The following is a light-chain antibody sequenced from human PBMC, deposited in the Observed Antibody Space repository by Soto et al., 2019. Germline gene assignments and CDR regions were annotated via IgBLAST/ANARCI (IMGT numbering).Light chain of an antibody. CDR1: SSDVGDYNY. CDR3: SSYAGSNNWV. V-gene: IGLV2-8*01. J-gene: IGLJ3*02. CDR2: EVS. Sequence: QSALTQPPSASGSPGQSVTISCTGTSSDVGDYNYVSWYQQYPGKAPKLMIYEVSKRPSGVPDRFSGSKSVNTASLTVSGLQAEDEADYYCSSYAGSNNWVFGGGTKLTVL.